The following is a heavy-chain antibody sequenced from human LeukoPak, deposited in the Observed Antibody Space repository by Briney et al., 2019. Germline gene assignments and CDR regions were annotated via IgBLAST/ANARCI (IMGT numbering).Heavy chain of an antibody. J-gene: IGHJ4*02. CDR2: ISGSGGST. D-gene: IGHD4-17*01. Sequence: PGASLRLSCAASGFTFSSYAMSWVRQAPGKGLEWVSAISGSGGSTYYADSVKGRFTIYRDNSKNTLYLQMNSLRAEDTAVYYCAKSRIDRAGTSVYFDYWGQGTLVTVSS. V-gene: IGHV3-23*01. CDR1: GFTFSSYA. CDR3: AKSRIDRAGTSVYFDY.